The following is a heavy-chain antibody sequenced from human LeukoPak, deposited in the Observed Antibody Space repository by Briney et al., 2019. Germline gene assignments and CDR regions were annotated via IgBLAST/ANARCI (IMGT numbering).Heavy chain of an antibody. Sequence: GGSLRLSCAASGFTVSSNYMSWVRQAPGKGLEWVSVIYSGGSTYYADSVKGRFTISRDNSKNTLYLQMNSLRAEDTAVYYCARDRRGYSGYESDYWGQGTLVTVSS. CDR1: GFTVSSNY. CDR2: IYSGGST. J-gene: IGHJ4*02. CDR3: ARDRRGYSGYESDY. V-gene: IGHV3-66*01. D-gene: IGHD5-12*01.